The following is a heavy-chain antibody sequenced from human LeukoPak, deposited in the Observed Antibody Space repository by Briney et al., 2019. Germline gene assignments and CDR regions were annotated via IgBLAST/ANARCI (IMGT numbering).Heavy chain of an antibody. V-gene: IGHV3-30*03. CDR2: ISYDGSNK. CDR3: ARGRLYLGPTHYGMDV. D-gene: IGHD2-8*01. Sequence: GGSLRLSCAASGFTFSSYGMHWVRQAPGKGLEWVAVISYDGSNKYYADSVKGRFTISRDNSKNTLYLQMNSLRAEDTAVYYCARGRLYLGPTHYGMDVWGQGTTVTVS. J-gene: IGHJ6*02. CDR1: GFTFSSYG.